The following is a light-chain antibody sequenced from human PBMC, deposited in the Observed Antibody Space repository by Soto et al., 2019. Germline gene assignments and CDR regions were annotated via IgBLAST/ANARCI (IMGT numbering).Light chain of an antibody. CDR2: GAS. V-gene: IGKV3-20*01. J-gene: IGKJ1*01. CDR1: QSISRY. Sequence: IVLTQSPGTLSLSPGERTTLSCRASQSISRYLAWYQQKPGQGPRLLIYGASSRATGTPDRFSGSGSGTDFTLTINRLEREDFALYYCQQYGSSPPTFGQGTKVDIK. CDR3: QQYGSSPPT.